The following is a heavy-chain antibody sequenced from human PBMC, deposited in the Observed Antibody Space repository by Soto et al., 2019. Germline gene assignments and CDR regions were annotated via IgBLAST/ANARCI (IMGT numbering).Heavy chain of an antibody. D-gene: IGHD4-4*01. CDR1: GGSIISYY. Sequence: SETLSLTCTVSGGSIISYYWIWIRQPPGKGLEWIGYIYDSGSTSYNPSLKSRVTISVDTSTNQFSLKLSSVTASDTAVYYCAREAGSNYYYFYALDVWGQGTTVTVSS. V-gene: IGHV4-59*01. J-gene: IGHJ6*02. CDR3: AREAGSNYYYFYALDV. CDR2: IYDSGST.